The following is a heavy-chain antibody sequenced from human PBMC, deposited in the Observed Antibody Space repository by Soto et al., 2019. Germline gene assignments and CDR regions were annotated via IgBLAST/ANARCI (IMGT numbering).Heavy chain of an antibody. J-gene: IGHJ4*02. CDR3: AREGSGSITMALDDY. CDR2: IWYAGSNK. CDR1: GFTFSSYG. D-gene: IGHD3-10*01. V-gene: IGHV3-33*01. Sequence: QVQLVESGGGVVQPGRSLSLSCAASGFTFSSYGMHWVRQAPGQGLAWVAVIWYAGSNKYYADSVKGRFTISRDNSKNTRYLQMNILRAEDTAVYYCAREGSGSITMALDDYWCQGTLVTVS.